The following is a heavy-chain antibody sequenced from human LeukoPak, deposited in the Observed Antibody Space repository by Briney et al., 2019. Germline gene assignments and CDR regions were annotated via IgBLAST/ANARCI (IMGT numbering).Heavy chain of an antibody. CDR1: GYAFTGYY. V-gene: IGHV1-2*02. CDR2: INPNSGDT. J-gene: IGHJ5*02. CDR3: ARDHGSGRYWAPFDP. Sequence: SVKVSCKASGYAFTGYYMHWVRQAPGQGLEWMGWINPNSGDTNYVQKFQGRVTMTRDTSISTAYMELSSLTSDDTAVYYCARDHGSGRYWAPFDPWGQGTLVTVSS. D-gene: IGHD3-10*01.